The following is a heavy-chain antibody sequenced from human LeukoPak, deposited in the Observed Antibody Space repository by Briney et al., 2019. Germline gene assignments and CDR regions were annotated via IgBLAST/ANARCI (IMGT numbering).Heavy chain of an antibody. CDR1: GGSFSGYY. CDR3: ARGPSAYPYFDY. J-gene: IGHJ4*02. V-gene: IGHV4-34*01. CDR2: INHSGST. D-gene: IGHD3-3*01. Sequence: SETLCLTCAVYGGSFSGYYWSWIRQPPGKGLEWIGEINHSGSTNYNPSLKSRVTISVDTSKNQFSLKLSSVTAADTAVYYCARGPSAYPYFDYWGQGTLVTVSS.